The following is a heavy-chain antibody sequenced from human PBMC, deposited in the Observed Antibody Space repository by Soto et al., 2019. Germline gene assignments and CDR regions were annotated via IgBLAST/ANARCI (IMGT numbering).Heavy chain of an antibody. CDR1: GYTFTGYY. D-gene: IGHD2-2*01. J-gene: IGHJ6*02. CDR3: ADEGYCSSKSCYRGNGMDV. V-gene: IGHV1-2*02. CDR2: INPNSGGT. Sequence: ASVKVSCKASGYTFTGYYMHWVRQAPGQGLEWMGWINPNSGGTNYAQKFQGRVTMTRDTSISTAYMELSRLRSDDTAVYYCADEGYCSSKSCYRGNGMDVWGQGNTVTVSS.